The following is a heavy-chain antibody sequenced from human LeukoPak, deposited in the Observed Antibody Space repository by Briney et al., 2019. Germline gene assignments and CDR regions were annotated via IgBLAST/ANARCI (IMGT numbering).Heavy chain of an antibody. J-gene: IGHJ6*02. CDR1: GYTVTSYY. D-gene: IGHD3-10*01. CDR3: ARDSGNFHYDMDV. Sequence: ASVKVSCKASGYTVTSYYMHWVRQAPGQGLKWMGILNPSGGSSSYAQKFQGRVTLTRDTSTSTVGMELSSLRSEDTAVYYCARDSGNFHYDMDVWGQGTTVIVSS. V-gene: IGHV1-46*01. CDR2: LNPSGGSS.